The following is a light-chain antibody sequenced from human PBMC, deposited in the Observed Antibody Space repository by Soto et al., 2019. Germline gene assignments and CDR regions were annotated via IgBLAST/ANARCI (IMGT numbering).Light chain of an antibody. CDR1: QSVLYSSNDKNY. J-gene: IGKJ1*01. CDR3: QQYYSNPRT. Sequence: DIVMTQSPDSLAVSLGERATINCKSSQSVLYSSNDKNYLAWYQQKPGQPPKMLISWASSRDSGVHDRFSGSGSGTDCTLRISSLQAADVAVYYCQQYYSNPRTFGQGTNVEIK. CDR2: WAS. V-gene: IGKV4-1*01.